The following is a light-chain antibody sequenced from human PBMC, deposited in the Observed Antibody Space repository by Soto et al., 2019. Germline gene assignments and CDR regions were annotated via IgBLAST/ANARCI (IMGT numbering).Light chain of an antibody. CDR1: QAIRTE. CDR2: GTS. CDR3: LQDYSYPRT. J-gene: IGKJ1*01. Sequence: AIQMTQSPSSLSASVGDRVIITCRASQAIRTELGWYQQRPGKAPKLLIYGTSYLQSGVPSRFSGSGSGTDFTLTINGLQPEDFATYYCLQDYSYPRTFGQGTKVDVK. V-gene: IGKV1-6*01.